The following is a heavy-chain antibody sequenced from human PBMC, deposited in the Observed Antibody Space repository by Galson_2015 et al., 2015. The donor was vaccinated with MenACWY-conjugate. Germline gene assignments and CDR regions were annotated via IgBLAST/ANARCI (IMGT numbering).Heavy chain of an antibody. CDR1: GFTFSSYA. CDR2: ISGSGGST. Sequence: SLRLSCAASGFTFSSYAMSWVRQAPGKGLEWVSAISGSGGSTYYADSVKGRFTTSRDNSKNTLYLQMNSLRAEDTAVYYCAKGSLRVVAATFLDYWGQGTLVTVSS. J-gene: IGHJ4*02. D-gene: IGHD2-15*01. CDR3: AKGSLRVVAATFLDY. V-gene: IGHV3-23*01.